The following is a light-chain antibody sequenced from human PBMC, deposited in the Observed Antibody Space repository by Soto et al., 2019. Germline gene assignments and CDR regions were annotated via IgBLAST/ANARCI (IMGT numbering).Light chain of an antibody. Sequence: EVVLPQSPATLPLSRGTRATLSCRARQSVSSGYLAWYQQKPGQAPRVLIYGTSSRATGIPDRFSGSGSGTDVTLTISRLEPEDFAVYYCHQYTTSYWTFGQGTKVDIK. CDR3: HQYTTSYWT. J-gene: IGKJ1*01. CDR2: GTS. CDR1: QSVSSGY. V-gene: IGKV3-20*01.